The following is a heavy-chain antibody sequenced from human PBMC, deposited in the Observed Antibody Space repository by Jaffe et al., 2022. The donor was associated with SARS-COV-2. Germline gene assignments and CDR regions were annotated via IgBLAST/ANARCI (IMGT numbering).Heavy chain of an antibody. V-gene: IGHV4-39*01. CDR3: ARGGDGYSRGLYDH. Sequence: QLQLQESGPGLVKPSETLSLTCTVSGGSISSSSYYWGWIRQPPGKGLEWIGSMYYSGYTYYNPSLKSRVTISADTSKNQFSLRLTSVTAADTAIYYCARGGDGYSRGLYDHWGQGTLVTVSS. D-gene: IGHD3-16*01. CDR1: GGSISSSSYY. J-gene: IGHJ4*02. CDR2: MYYSGYT.